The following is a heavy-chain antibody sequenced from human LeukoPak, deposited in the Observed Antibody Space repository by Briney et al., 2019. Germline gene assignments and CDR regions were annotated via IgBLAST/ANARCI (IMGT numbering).Heavy chain of an antibody. Sequence: GGSLRLSCAASGFTFSDYYMSWIRQAPGKGLEWVSYISSSGSTIYYADSVKGRFTISRDNAKNSLYLQMNSLRAEDTAVYYCAKSRAPSGSYSNFDYWGQGTLVTVSS. CDR2: ISSSGSTI. CDR3: AKSRAPSGSYSNFDY. D-gene: IGHD1-26*01. J-gene: IGHJ4*02. V-gene: IGHV3-11*01. CDR1: GFTFSDYY.